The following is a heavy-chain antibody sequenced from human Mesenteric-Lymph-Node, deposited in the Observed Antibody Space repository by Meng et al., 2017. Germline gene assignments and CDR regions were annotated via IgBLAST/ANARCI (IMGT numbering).Heavy chain of an antibody. Sequence: GESLKISCAASGFTFSSYWMSWVRQLPGKGLLWVSRINNDGSGTWYADSAKGRFTISRDNAKNTLYLQLNSLRADDTAVYYCARDQDGAGPTVDYWGQGALVTVSS. D-gene: IGHD1-14*01. J-gene: IGHJ4*02. V-gene: IGHV3-74*01. CDR2: INNDGSGT. CDR3: ARDQDGAGPTVDY. CDR1: GFTFSSYW.